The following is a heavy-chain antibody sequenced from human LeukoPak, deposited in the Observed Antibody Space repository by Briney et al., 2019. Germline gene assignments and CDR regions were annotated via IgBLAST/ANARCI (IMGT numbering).Heavy chain of an antibody. Sequence: PSETLSLTCTVSGGSISAYYWSWIRQPPGKGLEWIGYIHYSGTTNYYPSLKSRVTIALDTSKNQFSLKLNSVTAADTAVYYCARDGLGIDYWGQGTLVTVSS. V-gene: IGHV4-59*01. CDR1: GGSISAYY. CDR2: IHYSGTT. CDR3: ARDGLGIDY. J-gene: IGHJ4*02. D-gene: IGHD3-10*01.